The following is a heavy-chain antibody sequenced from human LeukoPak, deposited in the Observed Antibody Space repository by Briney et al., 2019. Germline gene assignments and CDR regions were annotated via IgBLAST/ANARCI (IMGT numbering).Heavy chain of an antibody. D-gene: IGHD2-21*02. CDR3: TTDRTTANDY. CDR2: IKSTTDGGTT. Sequence: GGSLRLSCAASGFTFTNAWMSWVRQAPGKGLEWVGRIKSTTDGGTTDYAAPVKGRFTISRDDSKNTPYLQMNSLKTEDTAVYYCTTDRTTANDYWGQGTLVTVSS. J-gene: IGHJ4*02. V-gene: IGHV3-15*01. CDR1: GFTFTNAW.